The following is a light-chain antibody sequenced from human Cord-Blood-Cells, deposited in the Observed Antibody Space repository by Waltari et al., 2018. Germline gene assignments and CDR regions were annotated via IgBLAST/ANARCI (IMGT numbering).Light chain of an antibody. CDR1: QGISSY. V-gene: IGKV1-8*01. CDR2: AES. Sequence: AIRMTQPPSPLSASTGDRVTITCRASQGISSYVPWYQQKPGKAPKLLIYAESPLQSGVPSRFSGSGSGTDFTLTISCLQSEDFATYYCQQYYSYPPWTFGQGTKVEIK. CDR3: QQYYSYPPWT. J-gene: IGKJ1*01.